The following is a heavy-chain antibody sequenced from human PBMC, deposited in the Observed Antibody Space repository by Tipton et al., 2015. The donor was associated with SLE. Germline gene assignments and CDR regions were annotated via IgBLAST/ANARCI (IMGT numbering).Heavy chain of an antibody. Sequence: GLVKPSETLSLNCSVSGGSISSSSYYWGWIRQPPGKGLEWIGNIYYSGSTYYNPSLKSRVTISIDTPKNQFSLRVRSVTAADTAVYYCARGGGSYYDYWGQGTLVTVSS. CDR1: GGSISSSSYY. D-gene: IGHD1-26*01. CDR3: ARGGGSYYDY. J-gene: IGHJ4*02. V-gene: IGHV4-39*07. CDR2: IYYSGST.